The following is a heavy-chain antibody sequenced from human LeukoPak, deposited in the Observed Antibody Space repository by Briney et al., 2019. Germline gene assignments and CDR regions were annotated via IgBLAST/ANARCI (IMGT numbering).Heavy chain of an antibody. CDR2: IYYSGST. D-gene: IGHD3-16*01. CDR1: GGSISSGDYY. V-gene: IGHV4-30-4*01. Sequence: TSETLSLTCTVSGGSISSGDYYWSWIRQPPGKGLEWIGYIYYSGSTYYNPSLKSRVTISVDTSKNQFSLKLSSVTAADTAVYYCARPQVELGSFDYWGQGTLVTVSS. CDR3: ARPQVELGSFDY. J-gene: IGHJ4*02.